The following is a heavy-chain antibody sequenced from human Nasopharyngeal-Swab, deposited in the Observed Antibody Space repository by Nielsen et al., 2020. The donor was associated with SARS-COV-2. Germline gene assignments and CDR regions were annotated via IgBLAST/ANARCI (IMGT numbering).Heavy chain of an antibody. Sequence: ASVKVSCKASGYTFTGYYMHWVRQAPGQGLEWMGRINPNSGGTNYAQKFQGRVTMTRDTSISTAYMELSSLRSDDTAVYYCAYNLAARRYFQHWGQGTLVTVSS. CDR2: INPNSGGT. J-gene: IGHJ1*01. CDR3: AYNLAARRYFQH. D-gene: IGHD6-6*01. V-gene: IGHV1-2*06. CDR1: GYTFTGYY.